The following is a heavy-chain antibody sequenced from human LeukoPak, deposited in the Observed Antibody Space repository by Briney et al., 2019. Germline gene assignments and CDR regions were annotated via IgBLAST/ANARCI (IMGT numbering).Heavy chain of an antibody. V-gene: IGHV4-59*01. Sequence: SETLCLTCTVSGGSISSNYWSWIRQPPGKGLEWIGYIYYSGSTNYNPSLKSRVTISVDTSKNQFSLKLSSVTAADTAVYYCARVGYYDSSGYSSDYWGQGTLVTVSS. CDR1: GGSISSNY. J-gene: IGHJ4*02. CDR3: ARVGYYDSSGYSSDY. CDR2: IYYSGST. D-gene: IGHD3-22*01.